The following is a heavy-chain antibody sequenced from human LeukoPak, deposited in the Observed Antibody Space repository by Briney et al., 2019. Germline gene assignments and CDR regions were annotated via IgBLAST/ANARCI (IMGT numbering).Heavy chain of an antibody. CDR2: ISSSSSTI. CDR3: AREYGYSSGWYGENWFDP. CDR1: GFTFSSYE. D-gene: IGHD6-19*01. J-gene: IGHJ5*02. Sequence: PGGSLRLSCAASGFTFSSYEMHWVRQPPGKGLEWVSYISSSSSTIYYADSVKGRFTISRDNAKNSLYLQMNSLRAEDTAVYYCAREYGYSSGWYGENWFDPWGQGTLVTVSS. V-gene: IGHV3-48*01.